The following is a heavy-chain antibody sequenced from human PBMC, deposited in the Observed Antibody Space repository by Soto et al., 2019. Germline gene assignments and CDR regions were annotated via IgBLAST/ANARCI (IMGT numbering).Heavy chain of an antibody. CDR3: ARGPEPDGGRSYPFDFDY. Sequence: SETLSLTCTVSGGSISSGGYYWSWIRQHPGKGLEWIGYIYYSGSTYYNPSLKSRVTISVDTSKNQFSLKLSSVTAADTAVYYCARGPEPDGGRSYPFDFDYWGQGTLVTVSS. J-gene: IGHJ4*02. V-gene: IGHV4-31*03. CDR2: IYYSGST. D-gene: IGHD2-15*01. CDR1: GGSISSGGYY.